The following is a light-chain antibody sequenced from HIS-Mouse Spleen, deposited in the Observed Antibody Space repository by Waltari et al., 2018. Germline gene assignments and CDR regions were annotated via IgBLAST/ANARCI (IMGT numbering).Light chain of an antibody. V-gene: IGLV3-10*01. CDR1: ALPTKY. Sequence: SYELTQPPSVSVSPGQTARITCSGDALPTKYAYWYHQKSGQAPVLVIYEDSKRPSGIPGRFSGSSSGTMATLTISGAQVEDEADYYCYSTDSSGNHRVFGGGTKLTVL. CDR3: YSTDSSGNHRV. J-gene: IGLJ2*01. CDR2: EDS.